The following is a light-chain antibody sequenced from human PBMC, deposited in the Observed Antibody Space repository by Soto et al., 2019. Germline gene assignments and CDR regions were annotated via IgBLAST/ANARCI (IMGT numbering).Light chain of an antibody. CDR2: RNN. CDR3: AAWDDSLSVV. V-gene: IGLV1-47*01. CDR1: SSNSGSNY. Sequence: QSVLTQPPSASGTPGQRVTISCSGSSSNSGSNYVYWYQQLTGTAPKLLIYRNNQRPSGVPDRFSGSKSGTSASLAISGLRSEDEADYYCAAWDDSLSVVFGGGTKLTVL. J-gene: IGLJ2*01.